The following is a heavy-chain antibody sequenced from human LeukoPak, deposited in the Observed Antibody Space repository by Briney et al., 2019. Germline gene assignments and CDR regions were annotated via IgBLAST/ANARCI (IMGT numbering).Heavy chain of an antibody. Sequence: QPGGSLRLSCAASGFTFSSYAMYWVRQAPGKGLEWVSVIRGSGRTTDYADSVKGRFTVSRDESKNTLYLQMNSLRGEDTALYYCAKGGYSYGTGQGIFDHWGQGTLVTVSS. CDR3: AKGGYSYGTGQGIFDH. J-gene: IGHJ4*02. D-gene: IGHD5-18*01. CDR2: IRGSGRTT. V-gene: IGHV3-23*01. CDR1: GFTFSSYA.